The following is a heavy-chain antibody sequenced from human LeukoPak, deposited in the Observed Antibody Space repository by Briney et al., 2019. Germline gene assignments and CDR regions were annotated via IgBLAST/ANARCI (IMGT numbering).Heavy chain of an antibody. CDR3: ATDYYCSGGSCYPPD. Sequence: GGSLRLSCAASGFPFSIYTMNWVRQAPGKGLEWVSSISGSSNDIYYADSVKGRFTISTDNAKNSLYLQMNSLRAEDTAVYYCATDYYCSGGSCYPPDWGQGTLVTVSS. J-gene: IGHJ4*02. D-gene: IGHD2-15*01. CDR1: GFPFSIYT. V-gene: IGHV3-21*01. CDR2: ISGSSNDI.